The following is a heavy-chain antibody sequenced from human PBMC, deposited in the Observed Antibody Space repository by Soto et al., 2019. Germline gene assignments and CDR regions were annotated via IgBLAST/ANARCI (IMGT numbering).Heavy chain of an antibody. CDR3: ARSSIAARRWFDP. D-gene: IGHD6-6*01. CDR2: IYYSGST. CDR1: GGSISSYY. Sequence: SETLSLTCTVSGGSISSYYWSWIRQPPGKGLEWIGYIYYSGSTNYNPSLKSRVTISVDTSKNQFSLKLSSVTAADTAVYYCARSSIAARRWFDPWGQGTLVTSPQ. J-gene: IGHJ5*02. V-gene: IGHV4-59*01.